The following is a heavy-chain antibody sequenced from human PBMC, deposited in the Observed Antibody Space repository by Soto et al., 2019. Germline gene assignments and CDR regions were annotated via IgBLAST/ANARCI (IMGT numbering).Heavy chain of an antibody. J-gene: IGHJ4*02. V-gene: IGHV2-26*01. CDR3: ARMGGWYYFDY. CDR2: IFSNDEK. CDR1: GFSLSNARMG. Sequence: QVTLKESGPVLVKPTETLTLTCTASGFSLSNARMGVSWIRQPPGKALEWLAHIFSNDEKSYSTSLKSRLTISKDTSKSQVVLTMTNMDPVDTATYYCARMGGWYYFDYWGQGTLVTVSS. D-gene: IGHD6-19*01.